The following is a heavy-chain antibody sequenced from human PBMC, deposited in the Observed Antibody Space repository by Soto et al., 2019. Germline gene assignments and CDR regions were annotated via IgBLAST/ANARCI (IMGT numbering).Heavy chain of an antibody. CDR3: ARVAGKMRQLVQFFDY. CDR1: GGSISSGGYY. J-gene: IGHJ4*02. D-gene: IGHD6-6*01. Sequence: PSETLSLTCTVSGGSISSGGYYWSWIRQHPGKGLEWIGYIYYSGSTYYNPSLKSRVTISVDTSKNQFSLKLSSVTAADTAVYYCARVAGKMRQLVQFFDYWGQGTLVTVSS. V-gene: IGHV4-31*03. CDR2: IYYSGST.